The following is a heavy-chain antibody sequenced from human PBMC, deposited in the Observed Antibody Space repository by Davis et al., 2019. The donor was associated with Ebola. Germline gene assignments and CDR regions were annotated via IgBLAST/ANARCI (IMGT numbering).Heavy chain of an antibody. V-gene: IGHV3-73*01. J-gene: IGHJ6*02. D-gene: IGHD4-17*01. CDR2: IRSKANSYAT. CDR1: GFTFSGSA. Sequence: GGSLRLSCAASGFTFSGSAMHWVRQASGKGLEWVGRIRSKANSYATAYAASVKGRFTISRDDSKNTAYLQMNSLRAEDTAVYYCAIYGDYVGPYYYYGMDVWGQGTTVTVSS. CDR3: AIYGDYVGPYYYYGMDV.